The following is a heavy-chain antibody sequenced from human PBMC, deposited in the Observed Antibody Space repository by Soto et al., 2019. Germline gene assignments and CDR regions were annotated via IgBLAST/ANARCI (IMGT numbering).Heavy chain of an antibody. CDR3: AKDWKDFGDYRRPFDY. D-gene: IGHD4-17*01. J-gene: IGHJ4*02. CDR2: ISGGTNST. CDR1: GFTFSNYA. Sequence: EVRLLESGGGLVQPGGSLRLSCAASGFTFSNYAMSWVRQAPGKGLEWVSSISGGTNSTYYADSVKGRFAISRDNSKNTLFLQMNGLSAEDTAVYYCAKDWKDFGDYRRPFDYWGPGTLVTVSS. V-gene: IGHV3-23*01.